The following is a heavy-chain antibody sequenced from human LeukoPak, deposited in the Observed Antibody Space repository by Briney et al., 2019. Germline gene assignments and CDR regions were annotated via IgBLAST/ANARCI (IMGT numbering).Heavy chain of an antibody. CDR1: GFTFSSYA. V-gene: IGHV3-23*01. CDR2: LSTSGGTT. Sequence: GGSLRLSCAASGFTFSSYAMSWVRQAPGKGLEWVSTLSTSGGTTYYADSVKGRFTISRDNSKNTLYLQMNSLRAEDTAVYYCARHRDGYNLAGFNYRGQGTLVAVSS. D-gene: IGHD5-24*01. CDR3: ARHRDGYNLAGFNY. J-gene: IGHJ4*02.